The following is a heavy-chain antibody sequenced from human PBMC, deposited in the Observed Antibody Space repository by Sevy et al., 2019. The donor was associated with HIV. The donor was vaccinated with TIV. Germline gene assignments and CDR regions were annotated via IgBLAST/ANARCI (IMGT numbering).Heavy chain of an antibody. CDR2: IRYDGSNK. V-gene: IGHV3-30*02. J-gene: IGHJ6*02. Sequence: GGSLRLSCAASGFTFSTYDMHWVRQAPGKGLEWVAYIRYDGSNKYYGDSVRGRFTISRDNSKSTLYVKLNSLGAEDTAVYYCARGRKTTQEWLEELDYYYGMDVWGQGTSVTVSS. CDR3: ARGRKTTQEWLEELDYYYGMDV. CDR1: GFTFSTYD. D-gene: IGHD2-8*01.